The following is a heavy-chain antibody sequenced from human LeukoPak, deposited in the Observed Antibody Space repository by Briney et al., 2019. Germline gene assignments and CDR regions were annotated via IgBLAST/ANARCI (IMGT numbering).Heavy chain of an antibody. Sequence: ASVKVSFKASGYTFTSYDINWVRQAPGQGLEWMGWMNPNSGNTGYAQKFQGRVTMTRNTSISTAYMELSSLRSEDTAVYYCAREERRDAAFDIWGQGTMVTVSS. CDR2: MNPNSGNT. D-gene: IGHD1-1*01. V-gene: IGHV1-8*01. CDR1: GYTFTSYD. CDR3: AREERRDAAFDI. J-gene: IGHJ3*02.